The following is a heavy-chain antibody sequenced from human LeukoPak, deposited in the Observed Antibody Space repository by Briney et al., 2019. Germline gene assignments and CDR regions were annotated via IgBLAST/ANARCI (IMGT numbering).Heavy chain of an antibody. CDR1: GHTFTGYY. D-gene: IGHD1-26*01. CDR3: ATSEWAGFDS. V-gene: IGHV1-2*02. J-gene: IGHJ4*02. CDR2: INPNSGGT. Sequence: ASVKVSCKASGHTFTGYYMHWVRQAPGQGLEWIGWINPNSGGTNYAQKFQGRVTMTRDTSISTAYMELSSLISEDTAVYFCATSEWAGFDSWGQGTLVTVSS.